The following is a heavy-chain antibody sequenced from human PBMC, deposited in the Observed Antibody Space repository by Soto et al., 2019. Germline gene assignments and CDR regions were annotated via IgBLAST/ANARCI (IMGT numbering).Heavy chain of an antibody. Sequence: QVQLVQSGGEVKKPGASVTVSCKASGYTFINYHITWVRQAPGQGLEWMAWINTYNGMTDYAQKFQGRVTMTRDTSPSTAYMALRNLGSADTAVYFCAKSPRGEMATDWGQGTLVTVSS. V-gene: IGHV1-18*01. CDR2: INTYNGMT. D-gene: IGHD5-12*01. CDR3: AKSPRGEMATD. CDR1: GYTFINYH. J-gene: IGHJ4*02.